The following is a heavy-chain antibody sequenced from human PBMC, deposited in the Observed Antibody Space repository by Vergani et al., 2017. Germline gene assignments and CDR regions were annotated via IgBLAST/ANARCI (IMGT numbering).Heavy chain of an antibody. CDR3: ARDQYDFWSGYYGGWFDP. CDR2: VDPEDGET. CDR1: GYTFTDYY. J-gene: IGHJ5*02. D-gene: IGHD3-3*01. Sequence: EVQLVQSGAEVKKPGATVKISCKVSGYTFTDYYMHWVQQAPGKGLEWMGLVDPEDGETIYAEKFQGRVTITADTSTDTAYMELSSLRSDDTAVYYCARDQYDFWSGYYGGWFDPWGQGTLVTVSS. V-gene: IGHV1-69-2*01.